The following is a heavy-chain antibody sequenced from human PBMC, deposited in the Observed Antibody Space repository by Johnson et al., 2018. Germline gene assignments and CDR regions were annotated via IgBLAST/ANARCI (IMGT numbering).Heavy chain of an antibody. CDR1: GFTFSRYS. Sequence: VQLVQSGGGVVKPGGSLRLSCAATGFTFSRYSMNWVRQAPGKGLEWVSGISWNSGSIGYADSGKGRFTISRDNAKNSLYLQMSSLRGEDTALYYCAKGRAQWLVLYYYYYGMDVWGQGTTVTVSS. D-gene: IGHD6-19*01. CDR2: ISWNSGSI. CDR3: AKGRAQWLVLYYYYYGMDV. V-gene: IGHV3-9*01. J-gene: IGHJ6*02.